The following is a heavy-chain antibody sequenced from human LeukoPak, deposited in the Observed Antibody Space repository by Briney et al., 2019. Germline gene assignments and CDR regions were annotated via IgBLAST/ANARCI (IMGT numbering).Heavy chain of an antibody. V-gene: IGHV3-33*01. CDR3: AREIFGSGSYPDY. D-gene: IGHD3-10*01. CDR2: IWHDASHT. CDR1: GFTFSTYA. J-gene: IGHJ4*02. Sequence: GRSLRLSCAASGFTFSTYAMHWVRQAPGKGLEWVALIWHDASHTFKDSVKSRFTISRDNSKNTVYLQMNSLGDDDTAVYYCAREIFGSGSYPDYWGQGTLVTVSS.